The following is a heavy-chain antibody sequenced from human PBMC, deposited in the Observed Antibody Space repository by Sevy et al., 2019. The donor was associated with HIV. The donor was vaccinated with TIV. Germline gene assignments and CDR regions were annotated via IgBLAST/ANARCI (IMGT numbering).Heavy chain of an antibody. D-gene: IGHD3-22*01. V-gene: IGHV1-24*01. J-gene: IGHJ4*02. CDR2: FDPENGET. Sequence: ASVKVSCKVSGYTLTEFSTHWVRQAPGKGLEWMGRFDPENGETIYAQKFQGRVTLTEDTSTDTAYMELRSLKSEDTAVYYCVKTSEYYQDNSGYLDFWGQGTLVTVSS. CDR1: GYTLTEFS. CDR3: VKTSEYYQDNSGYLDF.